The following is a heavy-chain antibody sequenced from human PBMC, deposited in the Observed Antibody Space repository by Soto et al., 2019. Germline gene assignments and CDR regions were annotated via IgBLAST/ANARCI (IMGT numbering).Heavy chain of an antibody. J-gene: IGHJ6*02. CDR1: GGSIRSGGYY. CDR2: IYYSGNT. V-gene: IGHV4-31*03. CDR3: ARDRLMATAGTARHYFGLHV. D-gene: IGHD5-18*01. Sequence: SETLSLTCTVSGGSIRSGGYYWSWVRQNPRRGLEWIGNIYYSGNTYYNPSPKSRLTISVDTSKNQFSLNLSSVTAADTAVYYCARDRLMATAGTARHYFGLHVSGQGTTLTVS.